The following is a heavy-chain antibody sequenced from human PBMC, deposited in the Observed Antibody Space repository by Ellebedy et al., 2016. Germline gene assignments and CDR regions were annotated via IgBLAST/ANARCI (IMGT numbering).Heavy chain of an antibody. Sequence: SVKVSXKASGGTFSSYAISWVRQAPGQGLEWMGGIIPIFGTANYAQKFQGRVTITADESTSTAYMELSSLRSEDTAVYYCARLGNPSSNSIINWFDPWGQGTLVTVSS. V-gene: IGHV1-69*13. CDR1: GGTFSSYA. J-gene: IGHJ5*02. D-gene: IGHD6-6*01. CDR3: ARLGNPSSNSIINWFDP. CDR2: IIPIFGTA.